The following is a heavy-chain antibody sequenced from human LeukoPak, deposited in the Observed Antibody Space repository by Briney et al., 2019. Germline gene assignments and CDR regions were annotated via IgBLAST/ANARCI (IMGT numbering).Heavy chain of an antibody. Sequence: ASVKVSCKASGGTFSSYAISWVRQAPGQGLEWMGGIIPIFGTANYAQKFQGRVTITTDESTSTAYMELSSLRSEDTAVYYCARDRCSGGSCYLSRGNWFDPWGQGTLVTVSS. CDR1: GGTFSSYA. CDR3: ARDRCSGGSCYLSRGNWFDP. CDR2: IIPIFGTA. V-gene: IGHV1-69*05. J-gene: IGHJ5*02. D-gene: IGHD2-15*01.